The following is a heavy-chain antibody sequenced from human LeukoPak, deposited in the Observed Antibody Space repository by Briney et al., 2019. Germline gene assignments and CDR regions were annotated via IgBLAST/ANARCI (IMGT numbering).Heavy chain of an antibody. V-gene: IGHV3-30-3*01. CDR1: GFTFSDYA. CDR3: ARDYWWNYDY. Sequence: PGGSLRLSCAAFGFTFSDYAMHWVRQAPGKGLGWVAVISKDGSDKYYPGSVRGRFTISRDNSKNTIYLQMDSLRAEDTAIYYCARDYWWNYDYWGQGTLVTVSS. CDR2: ISKDGSDK. J-gene: IGHJ4*02. D-gene: IGHD1-7*01.